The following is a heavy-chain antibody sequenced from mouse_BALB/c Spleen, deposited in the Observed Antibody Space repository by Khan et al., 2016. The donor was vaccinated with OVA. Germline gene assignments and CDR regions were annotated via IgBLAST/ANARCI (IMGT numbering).Heavy chain of an antibody. D-gene: IGHD1-1*01. J-gene: IGHJ4*01. CDR2: ISTSGSYT. CDR3: ARWLYGSSCDYYAMDY. V-gene: IGHV5-6*01. Sequence: EVELVESGGDLVKPGGSLKLSCAASGFTFSNYGMSWVRQTPDKRLEWVAIISTSGSYTYYPDSVKGRFTISRDNAKNTLYLQMSSLKSEDTAIYYCARWLYGSSCDYYAMDYWGQGTSVTVSS. CDR1: GFTFSNYG.